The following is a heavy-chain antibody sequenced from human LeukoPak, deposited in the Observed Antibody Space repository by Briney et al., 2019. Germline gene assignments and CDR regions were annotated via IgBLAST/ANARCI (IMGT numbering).Heavy chain of an antibody. D-gene: IGHD1-26*01. V-gene: IGHV1-18*04. Sequence: EASVKVSRKASGYTFISYGITWVRQAPGQGLEWMGWISGDNGNTNYAQSLQDRVTMTTDTSTSTAYMELGSLRSDDTAVYYCARWTRYSGTYYDAFDFWGQGTLVTVSS. CDR2: ISGDNGNT. CDR3: ARWTRYSGTYYDAFDF. CDR1: GYTFISYG. J-gene: IGHJ3*01.